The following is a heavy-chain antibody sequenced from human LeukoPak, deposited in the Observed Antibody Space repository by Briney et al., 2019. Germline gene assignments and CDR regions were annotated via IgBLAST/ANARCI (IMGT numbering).Heavy chain of an antibody. J-gene: IGHJ4*02. Sequence: GGSLRLSCAASGFTFSTYNMNWVRQAPGKGLEWVASISSSSNYIYYVDSVKGRFTISRDNAKNSLYLQMNSLRAEDTAVYYCARGGSYFDYWGQGTLVTVSS. CDR1: GFTFSTYN. V-gene: IGHV3-21*01. D-gene: IGHD1-26*01. CDR3: ARGGSYFDY. CDR2: ISSSSNYI.